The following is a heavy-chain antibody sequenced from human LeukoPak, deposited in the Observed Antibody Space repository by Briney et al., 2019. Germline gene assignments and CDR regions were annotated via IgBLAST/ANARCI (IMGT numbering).Heavy chain of an antibody. Sequence: GGSLRLSCAASGFTFSDYSVNWVRQAPGKGLKWISYISASSATIHYAGSVKGRFSISRDNAKNSLYLQVNSLRAEDTAVYYCARDLNWGLDYWGQGTLVTVSS. J-gene: IGHJ4*02. D-gene: IGHD7-27*01. V-gene: IGHV3-48*01. CDR1: GFTFSDYS. CDR3: ARDLNWGLDY. CDR2: ISASSATI.